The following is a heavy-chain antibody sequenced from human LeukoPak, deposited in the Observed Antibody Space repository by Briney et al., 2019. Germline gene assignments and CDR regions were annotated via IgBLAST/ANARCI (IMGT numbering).Heavy chain of an antibody. CDR3: AKDLAPPYCGGDCSPTGFDY. Sequence: PGGSLRLSCAASGFTFSSYAMSWVRQAPGKGLEWVSAISGSGGSTYYADSVKGRFTISRDNSKNTLYLQMNSLRAEDTAVYYCAKDLAPPYCGGDCSPTGFDYWGQGTLVTVSS. V-gene: IGHV3-23*01. CDR2: ISGSGGST. CDR1: GFTFSSYA. J-gene: IGHJ4*02. D-gene: IGHD2-21*01.